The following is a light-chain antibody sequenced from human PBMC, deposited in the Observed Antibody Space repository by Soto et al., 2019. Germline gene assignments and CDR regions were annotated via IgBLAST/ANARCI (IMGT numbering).Light chain of an antibody. CDR1: QTISNW. Sequence: DIQMTQSPSTLSASLGDRVTITCRASQTISNWLAWYQQKPGKAPKFLIYDASNLESGVPSRFRGSASGTEFTLTISSLQPDDFETYYCQQYDNYPLTFGGGTKVDIK. CDR3: QQYDNYPLT. CDR2: DAS. J-gene: IGKJ4*01. V-gene: IGKV1-5*01.